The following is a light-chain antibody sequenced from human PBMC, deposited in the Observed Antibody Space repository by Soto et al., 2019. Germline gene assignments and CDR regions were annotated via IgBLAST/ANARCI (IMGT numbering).Light chain of an antibody. V-gene: IGKV1-5*03. CDR2: GAS. CDR3: QQYISTRN. J-gene: IGKJ2*01. Sequence: DVQITQSPATLSASIGDRVTITCRAGQNIKGWLAWYQQKPGKAPSLLIYGASTLESGVPSRFSGSGYGTEFTVMISIEQTDDAGTYYGQQYISTRNFGQGTKVEVK. CDR1: QNIKGW.